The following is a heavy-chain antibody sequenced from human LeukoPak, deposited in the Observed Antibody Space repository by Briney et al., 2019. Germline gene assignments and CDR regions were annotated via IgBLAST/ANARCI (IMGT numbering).Heavy chain of an antibody. CDR3: AKDKSVGSQDYGMDV. J-gene: IGHJ6*02. D-gene: IGHD1-26*01. CDR1: GFTFSNYV. CDR2: ISGSGGST. V-gene: IGHV3-23*01. Sequence: GASLRLSCAASGFTFSNYVMSWVRQAPGKGLEWVSGISGSGGSTYYADSVKGRFTISRDNSKNTLYLQMNSLRAEDTALYYCAKDKSVGSQDYGMDVWGQGTTVTVSS.